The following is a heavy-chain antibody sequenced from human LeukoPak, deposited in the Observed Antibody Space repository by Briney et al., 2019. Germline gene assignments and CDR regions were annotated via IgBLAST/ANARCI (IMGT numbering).Heavy chain of an antibody. Sequence: GGSLRLSRAASGFTFSSYAMSWVRQAPGKGLEWVSAISGSGGSTYYADSVKGRFTISRDNSKNTLYLQMNSLRAEDTAVYYCAKSVAVAGIFDYWGQGTLVTVSS. J-gene: IGHJ4*02. CDR2: ISGSGGST. CDR1: GFTFSSYA. CDR3: AKSVAVAGIFDY. V-gene: IGHV3-23*01. D-gene: IGHD6-19*01.